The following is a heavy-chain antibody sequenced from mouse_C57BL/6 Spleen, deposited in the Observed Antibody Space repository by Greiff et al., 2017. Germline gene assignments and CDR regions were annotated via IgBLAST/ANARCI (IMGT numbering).Heavy chain of an antibody. CDR3: ARLDYGTLARDY. CDR2: INPNNGGT. J-gene: IGHJ4*01. V-gene: IGHV1-18*01. D-gene: IGHD1-1*01. CDR1: GYTFTDYN. Sequence: EVKLVESGPELVKPGASVKIPCKASGYTFTDYNMDWVKQSPGKSLEWIGDINPNNGGTIYNQKFKGKATLTVDKSSSTAYMELRSLTSEDTAVYYCARLDYGTLARDYWGQGTSVTVSS.